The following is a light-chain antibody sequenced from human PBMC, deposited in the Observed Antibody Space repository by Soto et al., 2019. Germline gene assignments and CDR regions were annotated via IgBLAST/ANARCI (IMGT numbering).Light chain of an antibody. Sequence: EIVLTQSPGTLSLSPGQRATLSCRASQRLSSYLAWYQQKPGQAPRLLIYGASNRAAGIPARFSGSGSGTDFTLTINSLEPEDFAVYYCQQRSNWPPITFGQGTRLEIK. CDR2: GAS. CDR3: QQRSNWPPIT. V-gene: IGKV3-11*01. J-gene: IGKJ5*01. CDR1: QRLSSY.